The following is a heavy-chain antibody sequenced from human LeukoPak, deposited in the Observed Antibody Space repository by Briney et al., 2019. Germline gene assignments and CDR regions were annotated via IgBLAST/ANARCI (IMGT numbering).Heavy chain of an antibody. Sequence: SQTLSLTCTVSGGSISSGGYYWSWIRQHPGKGLEWIGYIYYSGSIYYNPSLKSRVTISVDTSKNQFSLKLSSVTAADTAVYYCARVQYDYVWGSYRYIDDYWGQGTLVTVSS. CDR3: ARVQYDYVWGSYRYIDDY. D-gene: IGHD3-16*02. V-gene: IGHV4-31*03. CDR1: GGSISSGGYY. CDR2: IYYSGSI. J-gene: IGHJ4*02.